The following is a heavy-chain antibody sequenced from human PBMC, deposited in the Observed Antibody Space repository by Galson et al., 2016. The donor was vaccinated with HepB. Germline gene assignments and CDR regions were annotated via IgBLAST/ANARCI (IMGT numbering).Heavy chain of an antibody. CDR1: GGSISRGYY. Sequence: SETLSLTCIVSGGSISRGYYWGWIRQPPGRGLEWIGSIYSNEDTYYNPSVKSRVTISVDTSKNQFSLRQNSVTAADTGVYYCARSGTTHGLVLRYYYIDVWGKGTTVTVSS. CDR2: IYSNEDT. J-gene: IGHJ6*03. D-gene: IGHD1-1*01. V-gene: IGHV4-39*01. CDR3: ARSGTTHGLVLRYYYIDV.